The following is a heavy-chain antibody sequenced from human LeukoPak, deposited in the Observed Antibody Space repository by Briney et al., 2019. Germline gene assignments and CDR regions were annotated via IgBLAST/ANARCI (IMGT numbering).Heavy chain of an antibody. CDR3: ASSMVRGVIGTDYYYYYYMDV. V-gene: IGHV1-46*01. J-gene: IGHJ6*03. CDR1: GYTFTSYY. Sequence: GASVKVSCKASGYTFTSYYMHWVRQAPGQGLEWMGIINPSGGSTSYAQKFQGRVTMTRDTSTSTVYMELSSLRSEDTAVYYCASSMVRGVIGTDYYYYYYMDVWGKGTTVTISS. D-gene: IGHD3-10*01. CDR2: INPSGGST.